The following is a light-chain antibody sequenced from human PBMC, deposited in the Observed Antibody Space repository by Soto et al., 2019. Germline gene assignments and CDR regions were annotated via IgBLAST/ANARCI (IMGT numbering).Light chain of an antibody. Sequence: EIVLTQSPGTLSLSPGERATLSCRASQSVTSTYLGWYQQKPGQAPSLLNYGASSRATGIPDRFSGSGSGTDFTLTISRLEPEDFAVYYCQQYVSPPITFGQGTRLEIK. CDR1: QSVTSTY. J-gene: IGKJ5*01. CDR2: GAS. CDR3: QQYVSPPIT. V-gene: IGKV3-20*01.